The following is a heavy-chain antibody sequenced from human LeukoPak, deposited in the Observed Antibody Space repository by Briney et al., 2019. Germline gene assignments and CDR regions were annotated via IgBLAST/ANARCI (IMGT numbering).Heavy chain of an antibody. CDR2: ISFDGSNK. Sequence: PGGSLRLSCAASGFIFTNYAMHWVRQSPGKGLEWVAIISFDGSNKYYSDPVKGRFTISRDNSKNTLYLQMNSLKTADTAMYYCARDVRDDRYSTLLASWGQGTLVTVSS. CDR1: GFIFTNYA. CDR3: ARDVRDDRYSTLLAS. J-gene: IGHJ4*02. D-gene: IGHD4-11*01. V-gene: IGHV3-30*04.